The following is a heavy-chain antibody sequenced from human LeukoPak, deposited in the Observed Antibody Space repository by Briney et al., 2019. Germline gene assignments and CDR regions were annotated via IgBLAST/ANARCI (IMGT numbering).Heavy chain of an antibody. V-gene: IGHV4-4*02. Sequence: SETLSLTCAVSGGSISSNNWWSWVRQPPGKGLEWIGEIFHSGSTNYNPSLKSRVTISVDKSKNQFSLKLNSVTAADTAVYYCARAPSPVAGYYYYYYMDVWGKGTTVTVSS. CDR2: IFHSGST. D-gene: IGHD6-19*01. CDR3: ARAPSPVAGYYYYYYMDV. J-gene: IGHJ6*03. CDR1: GGSISSNNW.